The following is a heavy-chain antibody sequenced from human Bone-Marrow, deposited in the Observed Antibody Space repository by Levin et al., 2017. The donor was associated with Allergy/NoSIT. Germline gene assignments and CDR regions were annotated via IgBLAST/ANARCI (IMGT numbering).Heavy chain of an antibody. CDR2: VYNSGGS. CDR3: ARDQIYERFDP. Sequence: GSLRLSCAVSGYSISSGYYWGWIRQPPGKGLEWIGSVYNSGGSYYNPSLKSRVTISLDMSKNQFSLRLNSVTATDTAVYYCARDQIYERFDPWGQGTLVTVSS. D-gene: IGHD5/OR15-5a*01. J-gene: IGHJ5*02. CDR1: GYSISSGYY. V-gene: IGHV4-38-2*02.